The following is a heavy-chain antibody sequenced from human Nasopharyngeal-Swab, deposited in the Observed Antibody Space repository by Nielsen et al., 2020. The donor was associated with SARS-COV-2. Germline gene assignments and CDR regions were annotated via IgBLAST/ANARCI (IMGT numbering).Heavy chain of an antibody. V-gene: IGHV4-59*08. J-gene: IGHJ4*02. CDR1: GGSISSYY. Sequence: SETLSLTCTVSGGSISSYYWSWIRQPPGKGLEWIGYIYYSGSTNYNPSLKSRVTISVDTSKNQFSLKLSSVIAADTAVYYCARLEYYFDYWGQGTLVTVSS. CDR3: ARLEYYFDY. CDR2: IYYSGST.